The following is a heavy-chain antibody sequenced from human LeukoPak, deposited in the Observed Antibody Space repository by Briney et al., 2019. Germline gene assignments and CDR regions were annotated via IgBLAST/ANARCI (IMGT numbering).Heavy chain of an antibody. D-gene: IGHD6-13*01. V-gene: IGHV3-9*01. Sequence: PGRSLRLSCAASGFTFDDYAMHWVRQAPGKGLEWVSGISWNSGSIGYADSVKGRFTISRDNAKNSLYLQMNSLRAEDTALYYCAKLKTAAGDSSFDYWGQGTLVTVSS. CDR1: GFTFDDYA. CDR3: AKLKTAAGDSSFDY. J-gene: IGHJ4*02. CDR2: ISWNSGSI.